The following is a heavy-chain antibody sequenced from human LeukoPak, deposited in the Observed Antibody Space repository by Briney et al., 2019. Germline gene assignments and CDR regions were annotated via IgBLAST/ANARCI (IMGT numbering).Heavy chain of an antibody. D-gene: IGHD1-14*01. CDR3: ARTPPGGNNWFDP. J-gene: IGHJ5*02. CDR2: TYDGGST. V-gene: IGHV4-59*08. CDR1: GGSMRNYY. Sequence: SETLSLTCTVSGGSMRNYYWSWIRQPPGKGLEWIGYTYDGGSTTYNPSLRSRVIISADTSKSQFSLSLRSVTAADTAVYYCARTPPGGNNWFDPWGQGTLVIVSS.